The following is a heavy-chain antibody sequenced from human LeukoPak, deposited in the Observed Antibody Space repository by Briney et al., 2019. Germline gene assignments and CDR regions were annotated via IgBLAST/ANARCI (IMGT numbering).Heavy chain of an antibody. V-gene: IGHV4-34*01. J-gene: IGHJ6*02. CDR1: GGSFSGHY. CDR2: INHSGRT. Sequence: SETLSRTCAVYGGSFSGHYWSWIRQPPGKGLEWMGEINHSGRTNYNPSLKSRVTISVDTSKNQFSLKLSSVTAADTAVYYCARGPPYGMDVWGQGTTVTVSS. CDR3: ARGPPYGMDV.